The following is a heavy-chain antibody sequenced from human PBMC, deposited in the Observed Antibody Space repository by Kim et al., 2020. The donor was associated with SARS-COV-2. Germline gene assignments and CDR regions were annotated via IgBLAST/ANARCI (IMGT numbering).Heavy chain of an antibody. Sequence: GGSLRLSCAASGFTFSSYAMSWVRQAPGKGLEWVSAISGSGGSTYYADSVKGRFTISRDNSKNTLYLQMNSLRAEDTAVYYCAKDDHKDIVVVVAGPVDYWGQGTLVTVSS. CDR3: AKDDHKDIVVVVAGPVDY. V-gene: IGHV3-23*01. CDR1: GFTFSSYA. CDR2: ISGSGGST. J-gene: IGHJ4*02. D-gene: IGHD2-15*01.